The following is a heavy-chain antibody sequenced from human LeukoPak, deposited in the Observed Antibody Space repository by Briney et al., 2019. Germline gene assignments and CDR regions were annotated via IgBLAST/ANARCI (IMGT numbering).Heavy chain of an antibody. CDR3: ARSPYYYDSPYYFDY. CDR2: IYYSGST. CDR1: GGSISSYY. J-gene: IGHJ4*02. Sequence: SETLSLTCTVPGGSISSYYWSWIRQPPGKGLEWIGYIYYSGSTNYNPSLKSRVTISVDTSKNQFSLKLSSVTAADTAVYYCARSPYYYDSPYYFDYWGQGTLVTVSS. D-gene: IGHD3-22*01. V-gene: IGHV4-59*01.